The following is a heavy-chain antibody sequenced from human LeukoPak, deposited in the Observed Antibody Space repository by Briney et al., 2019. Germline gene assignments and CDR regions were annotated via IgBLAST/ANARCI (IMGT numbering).Heavy chain of an antibody. CDR1: GYTFTSYW. V-gene: IGHV5-51*01. J-gene: IGHJ4*02. D-gene: IGHD6-19*01. CDR2: IYPGDSDT. CDR3: ARSSTIAVAEIYFDY. Sequence: GESLKISCKGSGYTFTSYWIGWVRQMPGKGLEWMGIIYPGDSDTRYSPSFQGQVIISAASSINTAYLQWTGLKASDTAMYYCARSSTIAVAEIYFDYWGQGTLVTVSS.